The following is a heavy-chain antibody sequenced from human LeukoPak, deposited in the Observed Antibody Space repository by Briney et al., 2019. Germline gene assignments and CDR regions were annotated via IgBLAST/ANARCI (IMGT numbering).Heavy chain of an antibody. V-gene: IGHV1-46*03. Sequence: GASVKVSCKASGYTFSDYYVHWVRQAPGQGLEWMGIINPSGGSTSYAQKFQGRVTMTRDTSTSTVYMELSSLRSEDTAVYYCAREGETVLMVYAMPFDYWGQGTLVTVSS. D-gene: IGHD2-8*01. J-gene: IGHJ4*02. CDR2: INPSGGST. CDR1: GYTFSDYY. CDR3: AREGETVLMVYAMPFDY.